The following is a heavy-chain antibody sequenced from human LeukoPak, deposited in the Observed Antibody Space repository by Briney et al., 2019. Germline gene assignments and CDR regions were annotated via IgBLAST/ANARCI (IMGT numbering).Heavy chain of an antibody. J-gene: IGHJ4*02. CDR1: GYTFTGYY. D-gene: IGHD3-10*01. V-gene: IGHV1-2*02. Sequence: GASVKVSCKASGYTFTGYYIHWLRQAPGQGLEWVGLVNPNNGDTKYAQKFQGRVTMTRDTSVSTAYMEVSKLTSDDTAVYYCARDSRVTNGDYWGQGTLVTVSS. CDR2: VNPNNGDT. CDR3: ARDSRVTNGDY.